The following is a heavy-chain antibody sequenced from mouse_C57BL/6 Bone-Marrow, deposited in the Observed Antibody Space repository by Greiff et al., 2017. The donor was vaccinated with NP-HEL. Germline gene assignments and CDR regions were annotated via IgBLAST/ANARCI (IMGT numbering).Heavy chain of an antibody. CDR2: IYPGAGDT. J-gene: IGHJ1*03. V-gene: IGHV1-82*01. D-gene: IGHD1-1*01. CDR3: ARFTTPRYYDV. CDR1: GFAFSSSW. Sequence: QVQLLQSGPELVQPGASVKLSCKASGFAFSSSWMNWVQQRPGKGLEWIGLIYPGAGDTNYHGKFKGKATLTAAKSSSTAYMQLSSQTSEDSAVDFCARFTTPRYYDVWGTGTTVTVSS.